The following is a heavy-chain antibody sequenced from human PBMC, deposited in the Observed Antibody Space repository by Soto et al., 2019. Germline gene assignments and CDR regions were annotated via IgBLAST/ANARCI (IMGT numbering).Heavy chain of an antibody. CDR2: IYWDDDK. D-gene: IGHD2-2*01. Sequence: QITLKESGPTLVKPTQTLTLTCTFSGFSLSTSGVGVGWIRQPPGKALEWLALIYWDDDKRYSPSLKSRLTNTKDTSKNQVVLTMTNMDPVDTATYYCAHRMCISPSCYLDYWGQGTLVTVSS. CDR1: GFSLSTSGVG. V-gene: IGHV2-5*02. J-gene: IGHJ4*02. CDR3: AHRMCISPSCYLDY.